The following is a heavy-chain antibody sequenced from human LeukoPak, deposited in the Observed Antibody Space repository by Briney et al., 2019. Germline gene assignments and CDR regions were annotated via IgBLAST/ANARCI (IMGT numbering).Heavy chain of an antibody. CDR3: ARGRWYYASSGGDSYYMDV. J-gene: IGHJ6*03. Sequence: EASVTVSCKASGYTFTSYDINWVRQATGQGLEWMGWMNPNSGNTGYAQKFQGRVTITRNTSISTAYMELSSLRSEDTAVYYCARGRWYYASSGGDSYYMDVWGKGTTVTVSS. D-gene: IGHD3-22*01. CDR1: GYTFTSYD. V-gene: IGHV1-8*03. CDR2: MNPNSGNT.